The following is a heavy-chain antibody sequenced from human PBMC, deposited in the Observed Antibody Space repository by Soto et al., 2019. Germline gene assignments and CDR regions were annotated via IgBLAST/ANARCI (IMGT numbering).Heavy chain of an antibody. V-gene: IGHV4-34*01. J-gene: IGHJ6*02. CDR1: GGSFSGYY. D-gene: IGHD6-13*01. Sequence: SETLSLTCAVYGGSFSGYYWSWIRQPPGKGLEWIGEINHSGSTNYNPSLKSRVTISVDTSKNQFSLKLSSVTAADTAVYYCARGQGSSSWYYYYYYGMDVWGQGTTVPVSS. CDR3: ARGQGSSSWYYYYYYGMDV. CDR2: INHSGST.